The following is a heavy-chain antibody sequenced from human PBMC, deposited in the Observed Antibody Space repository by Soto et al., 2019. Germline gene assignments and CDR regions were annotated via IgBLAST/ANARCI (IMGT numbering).Heavy chain of an antibody. CDR3: SRADERGATDDALGI. V-gene: IGHV3-73*01. CDR1: GFTLGDSA. CDR2: IRGRTNSYMT. J-gene: IGHJ3*02. Sequence: GGSLTLSCAGSGFTLGDSAIHWVRQVSGEGLEWVGRIRGRTNSYMTSYAASVKGRFTISRDDSQNTAYLQMTSLKTEDTAVYFCSRADERGATDDALGIWGRGTMVTVSS.